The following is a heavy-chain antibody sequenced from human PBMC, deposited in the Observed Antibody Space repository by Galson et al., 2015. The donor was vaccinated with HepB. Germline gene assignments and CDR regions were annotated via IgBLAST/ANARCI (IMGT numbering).Heavy chain of an antibody. J-gene: IGHJ1*01. D-gene: IGHD5-24*01. Sequence: SCKASGYTFTSYDINWVRQAPGKGLEWVAGIWYDGSKQHYADSVKGRFTISRDNSKNTLFLQVNSLRAEDTAVYYCALGRGDLTDSEYFQHWGQGTLVIVSS. V-gene: IGHV3-33*01. CDR2: IWYDGSKQ. CDR1: GYTFTSYD. CDR3: ALGRGDLTDSEYFQH.